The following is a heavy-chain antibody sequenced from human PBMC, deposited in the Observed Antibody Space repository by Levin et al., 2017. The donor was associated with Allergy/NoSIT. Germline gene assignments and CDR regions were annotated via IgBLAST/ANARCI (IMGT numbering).Heavy chain of an antibody. CDR3: AKDISLSAGPGDCFDY. CDR2: ISWNSGNI. J-gene: IGHJ4*02. CDR1: GFTLADYA. Sequence: PGGSLRLSCAASGFTLADYAMHWVRQAPGKGLVWVSGISWNSGNIGYADSVKGRFTTSRDNAKNSLFLQMNSLRAEDTAFYYCAKDISLSAGPGDCFDYWGQRTLLTVYS. D-gene: IGHD3-10*01. V-gene: IGHV3-9*01.